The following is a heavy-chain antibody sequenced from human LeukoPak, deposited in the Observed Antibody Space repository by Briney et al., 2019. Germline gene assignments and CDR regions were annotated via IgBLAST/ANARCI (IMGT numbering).Heavy chain of an antibody. CDR1: GFTVSSNY. Sequence: GGSLRLSCAASGFTVSSNYMSWVRQAPGKGLEWVSVICSGGSTYYADSVKGRFTISRDNSKNTLYLQMNSLRAEDTAVYYCARAFSSTWYYFDYWGQGTLVTVSS. V-gene: IGHV3-53*01. CDR3: ARAFSSTWYYFDY. CDR2: ICSGGST. D-gene: IGHD6-13*01. J-gene: IGHJ4*02.